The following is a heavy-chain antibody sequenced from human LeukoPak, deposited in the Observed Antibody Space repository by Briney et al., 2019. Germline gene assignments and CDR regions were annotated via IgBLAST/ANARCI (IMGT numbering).Heavy chain of an antibody. CDR1: GFTFSSYG. J-gene: IGHJ4*02. CDR3: ARRRGYGVMFDY. CDR2: INHSGST. V-gene: IGHV4-34*01. Sequence: GSLRLSCAASGFTFSSYGMHWVRQAPGKGLEWIGEINHSGSTNYNPSLKSRVTISVDTSKNQFSLKLSSVTAADTAVYYCARRRGYGVMFDYWGQGTLVTVSS. D-gene: IGHD4-17*01.